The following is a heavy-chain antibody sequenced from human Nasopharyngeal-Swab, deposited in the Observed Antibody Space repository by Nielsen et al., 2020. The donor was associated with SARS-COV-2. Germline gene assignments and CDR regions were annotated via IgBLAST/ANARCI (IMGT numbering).Heavy chain of an antibody. D-gene: IGHD3-22*01. CDR3: ARPGYDSSGYTSYFDY. Sequence: RQAPGKGLEWIGSIYYSGSTYYNPSLKSGVTISVDTSKNQFSLKLSSVTAADTAVYYCARPGYDSSGYTSYFDYWGQGTLVTVSS. J-gene: IGHJ4*02. V-gene: IGHV4-39*01. CDR2: IYYSGST.